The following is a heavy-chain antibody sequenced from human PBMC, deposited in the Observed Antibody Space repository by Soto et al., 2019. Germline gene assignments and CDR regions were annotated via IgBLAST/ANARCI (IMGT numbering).Heavy chain of an antibody. V-gene: IGHV4-34*01. CDR2: INHSGST. D-gene: IGHD2-8*02. CDR3: ARIRAVYGPYYYGMDV. CDR1: GGSFSDYY. J-gene: IGHJ6*02. Sequence: PSETLSLTCSVYGGSFSDYYWSWIRQPPGKGLEWIGEINHSGSTNYNPSLKSRVTISVHTSKNQFSLKLSSVTAADTAVYYCARIRAVYGPYYYGMDVWGQGTTVTVSS.